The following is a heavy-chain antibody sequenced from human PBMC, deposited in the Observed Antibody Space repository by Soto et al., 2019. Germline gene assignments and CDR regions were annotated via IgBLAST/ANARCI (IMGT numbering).Heavy chain of an antibody. CDR1: GGSISSYY. Sequence: SETLSLTCTVSGGSISSYYWSWIRQPPGKGLEWIGYIYYSGSTNYNPSLKSRVTISVDTSKNQFSLKLSSVTAADTAVYYCAMTYYDILTGQYYFDYWGQGTLVTVSS. CDR2: IYYSGST. J-gene: IGHJ4*02. D-gene: IGHD3-9*01. V-gene: IGHV4-59*08. CDR3: AMTYYDILTGQYYFDY.